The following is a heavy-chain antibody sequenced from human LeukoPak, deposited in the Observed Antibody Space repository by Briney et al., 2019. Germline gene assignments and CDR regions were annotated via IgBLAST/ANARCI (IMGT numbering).Heavy chain of an antibody. CDR3: ARVRPGDDFDFDY. CDR1: GGSISSHY. D-gene: IGHD3-10*01. J-gene: IGHJ4*02. V-gene: IGHV4-59*11. Sequence: SETLSLTCTVSGGSISSHYWSWIRQPPGKGLEWIGYIYYSGSTNYNPSLKSRVTISVNTSKNQFSLKLSSVAAADTAVYYCARVRPGDDFDFDYWGQGTLVTVSS. CDR2: IYYSGST.